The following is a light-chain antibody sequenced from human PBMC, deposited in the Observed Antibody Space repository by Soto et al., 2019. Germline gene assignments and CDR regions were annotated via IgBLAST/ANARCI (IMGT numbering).Light chain of an antibody. Sequence: DFQLTQSPSFLSASVGDRVTITCRASQGISTYLAWYQQKPGKAPKLLIYTASTLQSGVPSRFSGRGSGTEFTLAISSLQPEDFATYYCQQLNNYPPLTFGGGTKVEIK. J-gene: IGKJ4*01. CDR3: QQLNNYPPLT. CDR2: TAS. CDR1: QGISTY. V-gene: IGKV1-9*01.